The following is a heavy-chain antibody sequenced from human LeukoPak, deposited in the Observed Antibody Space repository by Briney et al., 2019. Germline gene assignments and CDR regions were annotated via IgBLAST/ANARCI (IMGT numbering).Heavy chain of an antibody. CDR3: ARNSGSYYSRGLGY. V-gene: IGHV1-18*01. CDR2: ISAYNGNT. Sequence: ASVKVSCKASGYTFTSYDINWVRQAPGQGLEWMGWISAYNGNTNYAQKFQGRVTMTTDTSTSTAYMELRSLRSDDTAVYYCARNSGSYYSRGLGYWGQGTLVTVSS. J-gene: IGHJ4*02. CDR1: GYTFTSYD. D-gene: IGHD1-26*01.